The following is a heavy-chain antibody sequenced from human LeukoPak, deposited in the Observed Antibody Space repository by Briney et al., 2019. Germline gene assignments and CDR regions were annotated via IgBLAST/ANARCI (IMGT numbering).Heavy chain of an antibody. J-gene: IGHJ6*02. V-gene: IGHV4-34*01. D-gene: IGHD3-10*01. CDR2: INHSGST. Sequence: KPSETLSLTCAVYGGSFSGYYWSWIRQPPGKGLEWIGEINHSGSTNYNPSLKSRVTISVDTSKNQFSLKLSSVTAADTAVYYCARCYYGSGSYEPYYGMDVWGQGTTVTVSS. CDR3: ARCYYGSGSYEPYYGMDV. CDR1: GGSFSGYY.